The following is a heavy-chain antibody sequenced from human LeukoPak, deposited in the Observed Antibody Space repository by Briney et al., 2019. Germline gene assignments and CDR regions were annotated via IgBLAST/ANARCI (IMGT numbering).Heavy chain of an antibody. D-gene: IGHD3-22*01. V-gene: IGHV3-53*01. Sequence: PGGSLRLSCPASAFAVSSNYMNCVRQAPGKGLKWVSIIYSGGGTYYANSVRGRFTISRDNSKNTLYLQMNSLRDEDTAVYYCARGGYYYDSCGYYHDAFDIWGQGTMVTVSS. J-gene: IGHJ3*02. CDR2: IYSGGGT. CDR1: AFAVSSNY. CDR3: ARGGYYYDSCGYYHDAFDI.